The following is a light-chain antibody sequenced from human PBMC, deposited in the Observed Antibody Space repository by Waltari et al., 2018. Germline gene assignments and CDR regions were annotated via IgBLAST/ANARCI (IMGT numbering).Light chain of an antibody. CDR1: KLGDKY. V-gene: IGLV3-1*01. CDR2: HDS. J-gene: IGLJ3*02. CDR3: QAWDSTTPWV. Sequence: SYEVTQPPSVSVSPGQTASITCSGDKLGDKYVSWYQQKPGQSPVLVIYHDSERPSGIPERFSGSNSGNTATLTISGTQAMDEADYYCQAWDSTTPWVFGGGAK.